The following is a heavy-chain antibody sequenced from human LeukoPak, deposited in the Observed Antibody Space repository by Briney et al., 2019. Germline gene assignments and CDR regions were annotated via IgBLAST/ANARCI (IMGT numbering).Heavy chain of an antibody. CDR1: GGSISSYY. CDR2: IYTSGST. CDR3: ARVGITMVRGAFFTDYYYYYMDV. J-gene: IGHJ6*03. V-gene: IGHV4-4*07. D-gene: IGHD3-10*01. Sequence: PSETLSLTCTVFGGSISSYYWSWIRQPAGKGLEWIGRIYTSGSTNYNPSLKSRVTMSVDTSKNQFSLKLSSVTAADTAVYYCARVGITMVRGAFFTDYYYYYMDVWGKGTTVTVSS.